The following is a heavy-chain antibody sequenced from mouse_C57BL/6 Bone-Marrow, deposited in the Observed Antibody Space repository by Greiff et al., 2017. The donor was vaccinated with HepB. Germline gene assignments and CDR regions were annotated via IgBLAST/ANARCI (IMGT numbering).Heavy chain of an antibody. CDR1: GFTFSDYY. CDR3: ARRGQLRNYAMDY. V-gene: IGHV5-12*01. Sequence: EVQRVESGGGLVQPGGSLKLSCAASGFTFSDYYMYWVRQTPEKRLEWVAYISNGGGSTYYPDTVKGRFTISRDNAKNTLYLQMSRLKSEDTAMYYCARRGQLRNYAMDYWGQGTSVTVSS. J-gene: IGHJ4*01. CDR2: ISNGGGST. D-gene: IGHD3-2*02.